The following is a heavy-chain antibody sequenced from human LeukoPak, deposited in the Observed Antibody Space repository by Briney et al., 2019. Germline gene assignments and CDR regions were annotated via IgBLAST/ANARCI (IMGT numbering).Heavy chain of an antibody. CDR1: GFTFSSYS. J-gene: IGHJ4*02. Sequence: PGGSLRLSCAASGFTFSSYSMNWVRQAPGKGLEWVSSISTTGTYIYYADSVKGRFTISRDNAKNSLYLQMNSLRAEDTAVYYCARDLMGIAYRGAFYYWGQGTLVTVSS. D-gene: IGHD6-13*01. CDR3: ARDLMGIAYRGAFYY. V-gene: IGHV3-21*04. CDR2: ISTTGTYI.